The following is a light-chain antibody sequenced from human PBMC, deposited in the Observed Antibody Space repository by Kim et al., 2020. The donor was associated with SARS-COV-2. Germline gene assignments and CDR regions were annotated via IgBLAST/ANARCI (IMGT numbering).Light chain of an antibody. J-gene: IGKJ2*01. Sequence: DIQMTQSPSTLSASVGDRVTITCRASQSISRWLGWYQQQPGKAPKLLIYEASSLESRVPSRFSGSASGTEFTLTISSLQPDDFATYYCQKYNGYHTFGQGTKLEI. CDR3: QKYNGYHT. CDR1: QSISRW. V-gene: IGKV1-5*03. CDR2: EAS.